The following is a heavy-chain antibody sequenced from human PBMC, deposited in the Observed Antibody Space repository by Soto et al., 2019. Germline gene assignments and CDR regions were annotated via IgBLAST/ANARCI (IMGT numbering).Heavy chain of an antibody. CDR2: INHSGST. CDR3: ARTSRFDY. J-gene: IGHJ4*02. D-gene: IGHD6-6*01. V-gene: IGHV4-34*01. Sequence: QVLLQQWGAGLLKPSETLSLTCAVYGVSFSGYYWSWVRQPSGKGLEWIGEINHSGSTNYNPSLKSRVTMSVDTSKNQFSLKLSSVTAADTAVYYCARTSRFDYWGQGTLVTVSS. CDR1: GVSFSGYY.